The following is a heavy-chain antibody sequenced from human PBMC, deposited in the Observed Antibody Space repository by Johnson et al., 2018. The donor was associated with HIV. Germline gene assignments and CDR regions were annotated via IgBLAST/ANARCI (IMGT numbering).Heavy chain of an antibody. CDR3: ARERWSAYYGAFDI. J-gene: IGHJ3*02. CDR2: VSYDGRNQ. D-gene: IGHD3-3*01. CDR1: GFTVSSNY. V-gene: IGHV3-30-3*01. Sequence: VQLVESGGGVVQPGGSLRLSCAASGFTVSSNYMSWVRQAPGTGLEWVALVSYDGRNQYHADSVKGRFTISRDNSKNTLYLQMNSLRAEDTAVYYCARERWSAYYGAFDIWGHGTLVTVSS.